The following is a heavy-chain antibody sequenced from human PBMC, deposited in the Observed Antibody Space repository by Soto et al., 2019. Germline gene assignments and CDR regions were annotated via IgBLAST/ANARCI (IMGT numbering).Heavy chain of an antibody. Sequence: GASVKVSCKASGYTFSGYYIHWLRQAPGQGLEWMGWINPNSGGTNYAQKFQGRVTVTRDTPTSTAYMELSRLTSDDTAVYYCARSLTEGYCTITCCYTRPLYGMDVPGKG. CDR1: GYTFSGYY. V-gene: IGHV1-2*02. CDR2: INPNSGGT. CDR3: ARSLTEGYCTITCCYTRPLYGMDV. D-gene: IGHD2-2*02. J-gene: IGHJ6*04.